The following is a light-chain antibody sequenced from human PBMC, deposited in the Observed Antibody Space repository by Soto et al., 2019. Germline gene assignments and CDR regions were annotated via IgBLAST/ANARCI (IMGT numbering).Light chain of an antibody. J-gene: IGLJ2*01. Sequence: QAVVTQEPSLTVSPGGTVTLTCASSTGSVTSGHYPYWFQQKPGQAPRTLIYDTHNRHSCTPARFSGSLIGGKAALTLSGAQPEDEADYYCILYYPTIRFFGGGTKLTVL. CDR3: ILYYPTIRF. CDR2: DTH. V-gene: IGLV7-46*01. CDR1: TGSVTSGHY.